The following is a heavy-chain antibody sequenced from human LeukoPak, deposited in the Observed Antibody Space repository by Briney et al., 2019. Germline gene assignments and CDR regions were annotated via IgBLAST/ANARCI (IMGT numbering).Heavy chain of an antibody. D-gene: IGHD6-19*01. CDR1: GFTFSSYA. CDR2: IGGSGDST. CDR3: AKVRQWLVLGNFDY. V-gene: IGHV3-23*01. Sequence: GGPLRLSCAASGFTFSSYAMSWVRQAPGKGLEWVSVIGGSGDSTYYADSVKGRFTISRDNSENTLYLQMNSLRVEDTAVYYCAKVRQWLVLGNFDYWGQGTLVTVSS. J-gene: IGHJ4*02.